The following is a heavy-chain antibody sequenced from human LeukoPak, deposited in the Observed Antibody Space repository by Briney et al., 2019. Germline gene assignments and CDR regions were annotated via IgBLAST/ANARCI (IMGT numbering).Heavy chain of an antibody. J-gene: IGHJ4*02. D-gene: IGHD2-2*01. CDR1: DYTFTSYS. V-gene: IGHV1-18*01. CDR3: ARDGGSTSDFDY. CDR2: ISTYNDNT. Sequence: ASVKVSCKTSDYTFTSYSVSWVRQAPGQGLEWMGWISTYNDNTNYAQKFQGRVTITADESTSTAYMELSSLRSEDTAVYYCARDGGSTSDFDYWGQGTLVTVSS.